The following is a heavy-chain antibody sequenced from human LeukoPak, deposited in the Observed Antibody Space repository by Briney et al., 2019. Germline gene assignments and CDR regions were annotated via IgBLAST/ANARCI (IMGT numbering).Heavy chain of an antibody. CDR1: GGSFSGYY. V-gene: IGHV4-34*01. Sequence: NPSETLSLTCAVYGGSFSGYYWSWIRQPPGKGLEWIGEINHSGSTNYNPPLKSRVTISVDTSKNQFSLKLSSVTAADTAVYYCARSRVPPWSYDSSGYHPGWFDPWGQGTLVTVSS. CDR3: ARSRVPPWSYDSSGYHPGWFDP. CDR2: INHSGST. J-gene: IGHJ5*02. D-gene: IGHD3-22*01.